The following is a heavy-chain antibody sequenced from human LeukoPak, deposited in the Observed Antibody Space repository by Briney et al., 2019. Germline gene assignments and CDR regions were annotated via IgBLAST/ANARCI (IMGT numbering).Heavy chain of an antibody. V-gene: IGHV3-11*04. CDR1: GFTFSDSY. J-gene: IGHJ4*02. D-gene: IGHD7-27*01. CDR3: GRGHWGLDY. Sequence: GGSLRLSCAASGFTFSDSYMTWIRQAPGKGLEWVSYVSNSGSSIYYADSVKGRFTTSRDNAKSSLYLQMNSLRAEDTAVYYCGRGHWGLDYWGQGALVTVSS. CDR2: VSNSGSSI.